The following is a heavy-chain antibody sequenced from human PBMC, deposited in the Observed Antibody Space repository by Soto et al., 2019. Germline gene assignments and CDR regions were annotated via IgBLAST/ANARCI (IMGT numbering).Heavy chain of an antibody. Sequence: SETLSLTCTVSGGAITNYCWSWIRQPAGKGLEWIGRICSTESTNYNPSLENRATMSVDTSKNTLYLQMNSLKTEDTAVYYCTTDWDFWSDNNWGQGTLVTVSS. D-gene: IGHD3-3*01. J-gene: IGHJ4*02. V-gene: IGHV4-4*07. CDR1: GGAITNYC. CDR2: ICSTEST. CDR3: TTDWDFWSDNN.